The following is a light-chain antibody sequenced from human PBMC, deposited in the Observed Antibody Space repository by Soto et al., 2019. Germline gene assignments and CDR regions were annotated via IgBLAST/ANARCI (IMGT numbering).Light chain of an antibody. CDR1: QSVSSSC. CDR3: QQYGSSPPIT. CDR2: DAS. V-gene: IGKV3D-20*01. J-gene: IGKJ5*01. Sequence: EIVLTQSPATLSLSPGERATLSCGASQSVSSSCLAWYQQKPGLAPRLLIYDASIRATGIPDRFSGRGSGTDFTLTISRLEPEDFAVYYCQQYGSSPPITFGQGTRLEIK.